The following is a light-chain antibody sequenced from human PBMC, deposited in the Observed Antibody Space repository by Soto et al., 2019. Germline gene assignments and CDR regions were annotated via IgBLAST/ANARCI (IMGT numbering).Light chain of an antibody. Sequence: EVVLTQSPGTLSLSPGERATLSCRTSQSVVNYQLAWYRQKPGQAPRLLIYNTFHRATGTPNRFSGTGSETDFTLTISGLEPEDVAVYHCQQYGALPPTFGQGTRVEIK. CDR1: QSVVNYQ. CDR2: NTF. J-gene: IGKJ1*01. V-gene: IGKV3-20*01. CDR3: QQYGALPPT.